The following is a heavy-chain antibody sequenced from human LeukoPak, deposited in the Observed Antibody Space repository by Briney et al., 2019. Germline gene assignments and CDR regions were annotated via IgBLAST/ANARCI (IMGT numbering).Heavy chain of an antibody. CDR3: ASGGRSRQWLVLDY. CDR2: INHSGST. D-gene: IGHD6-19*01. CDR1: GGSFSGYY. J-gene: IGHJ4*02. Sequence: SETLSLTCAVYGGSFSGYYWSWIRQPPGKGLEWIGEINHSGSTNYNPSPKSRVTISVDTSKNQFSLRLSSVTAADTAVYYCASGGRSRQWLVLDYWGQGTLVTVSS. V-gene: IGHV4-34*01.